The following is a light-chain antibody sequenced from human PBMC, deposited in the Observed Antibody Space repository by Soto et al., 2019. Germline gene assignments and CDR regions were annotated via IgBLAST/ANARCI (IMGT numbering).Light chain of an antibody. Sequence: PGERATLSCRASQSVSSYLAWYQQKPGQSPRLLIYDALNRATGIPARFSGSGSGTDFALTISSLEPEDFAVYYCQQRSNWLWSFRQGTKWEIK. V-gene: IGKV3-11*01. J-gene: IGKJ1*01. CDR3: QQRSNWLWS. CDR2: DAL. CDR1: QSVSSY.